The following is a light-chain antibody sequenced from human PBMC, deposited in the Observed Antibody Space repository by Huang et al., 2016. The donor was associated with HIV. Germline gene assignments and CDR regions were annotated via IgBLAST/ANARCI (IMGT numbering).Light chain of an antibody. CDR3: QQYNNWPLT. J-gene: IGKJ4*01. CDR1: QSVGTN. CDR2: GAS. V-gene: IGKV3-15*01. Sequence: EIVMTQSPATLSVSPGERATLSCRASQSVGTNLAWYQQKPGQAPRLLIYGASTRATGMPARCSGSGSGTDFTLTISSLQSEDFAVYYCQQYNNWPLTFGGGTKVEIK.